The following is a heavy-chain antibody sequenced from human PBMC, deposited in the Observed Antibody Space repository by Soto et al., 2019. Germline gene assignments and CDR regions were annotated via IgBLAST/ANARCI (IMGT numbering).Heavy chain of an antibody. D-gene: IGHD5-12*01. CDR1: GFTFSSYA. V-gene: IGHV3-21*01. J-gene: IGHJ4*02. CDR2: IDYTGGYS. CDR3: ARVMATIFWPDY. Sequence: GGSLRLSCAASGFTFSSYAMNWVRQAPGKGLEWVSTIDYTGGYSYYADSVKGRFTISRDNAKNSLYLQMNSLRAEDTAVYYCARVMATIFWPDYWGQGTLVTVSS.